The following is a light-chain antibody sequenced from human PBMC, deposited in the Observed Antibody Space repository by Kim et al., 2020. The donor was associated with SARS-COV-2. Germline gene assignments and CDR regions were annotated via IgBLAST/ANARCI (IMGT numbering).Light chain of an antibody. V-gene: IGKV1-39*01. J-gene: IGKJ4*01. CDR2: AAT. Sequence: DIQMTQSPSSLSASVGDRVTITCRASQTISSYLNWYQQKPGNAPKVLIYAATSLQSGVPSRFSARGTGTDFTLTISSLQAEDFATYYCQQTYITPLTFGGGTKLEIK. CDR3: QQTYITPLT. CDR1: QTISSY.